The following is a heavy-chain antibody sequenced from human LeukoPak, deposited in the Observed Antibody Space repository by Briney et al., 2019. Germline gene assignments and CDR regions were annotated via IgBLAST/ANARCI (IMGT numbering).Heavy chain of an antibody. Sequence: SETLSLTCTVSGDSISSSRYYWGWIRQPPGEGLEWIGNIYYGGSTYSNPSLKSRVTISVDTSKNQFSLKLYSVTAADTAVYYCARSSGYSPRYFDYWGQGTLVTVSS. CDR1: GDSISSSRYY. J-gene: IGHJ4*02. CDR2: IYYGGST. V-gene: IGHV4-39*01. D-gene: IGHD3-22*01. CDR3: ARSSGYSPRYFDY.